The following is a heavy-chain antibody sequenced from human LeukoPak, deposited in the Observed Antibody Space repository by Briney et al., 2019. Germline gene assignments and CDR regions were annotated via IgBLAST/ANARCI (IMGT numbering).Heavy chain of an antibody. J-gene: IGHJ4*02. CDR2: IRGDGRTT. CDR1: GFTFGDYA. D-gene: IGHD6-19*01. V-gene: IGHV3-43*02. CDR3: AKDAVAGTWLHY. Sequence: GGSLRLSCAASGFTFGDYAVHWVRQAPGKGLEWVSLIRGDGRTTSYAGSVKGRFTISRDNGKNSLYLQMSSLRGEDTAMYYCAKDAVAGTWLHYWGQGTLVTVSS.